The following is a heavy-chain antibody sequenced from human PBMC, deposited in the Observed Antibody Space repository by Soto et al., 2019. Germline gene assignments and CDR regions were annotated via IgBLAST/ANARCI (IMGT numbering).Heavy chain of an antibody. CDR3: AKDRVADRYAFDI. Sequence: GGSLRLSCAASGFTFDDYTMHWVRQAPGKGLEWVSLISWDGGSTYYADSVKGRFTISRDNSKNSLYLQMNSLRTEDNALYYCAKDRVADRYAFDIWGQGTIVTLSS. J-gene: IGHJ3*02. CDR2: ISWDGGST. CDR1: GFTFDDYT. V-gene: IGHV3-43*01. D-gene: IGHD2-21*01.